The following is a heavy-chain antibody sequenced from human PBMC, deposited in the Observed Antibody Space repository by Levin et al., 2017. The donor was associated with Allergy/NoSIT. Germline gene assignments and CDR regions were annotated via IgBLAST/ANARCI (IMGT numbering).Heavy chain of an antibody. CDR3: ARDKDSSGYSSGWSFDY. Sequence: ASVKVSCKASGGTFSSYAISWVRQAPGQGLEWMGGIIPIFGTANYAQKFQGRVTITADESTSTAYMELSSLRSEDTAVYYCARDKDSSGYSSGWSFDYWGQGTLVTVSS. CDR1: GGTFSSYA. V-gene: IGHV1-69*13. D-gene: IGHD6-19*01. J-gene: IGHJ4*02. CDR2: IIPIFGTA.